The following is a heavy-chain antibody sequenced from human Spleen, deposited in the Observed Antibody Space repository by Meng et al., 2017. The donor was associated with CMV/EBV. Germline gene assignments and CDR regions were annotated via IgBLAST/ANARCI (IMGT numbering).Heavy chain of an antibody. V-gene: IGHV3-74*01. CDR3: ARDRYSHGYYFDY. J-gene: IGHJ4*02. D-gene: IGHD5-18*01. CDR2: IKSDGSST. CDR1: GFTFSTYW. Sequence: GESLKISCAASGFTFSTYWMHWVRQAPGKGLVWVSRIKSDGSSTSYADSVKGRFTISRDNAKNTLYLQMNSLRAEDTAVYYCARDRYSHGYYFDYWGQGTQVTVSS.